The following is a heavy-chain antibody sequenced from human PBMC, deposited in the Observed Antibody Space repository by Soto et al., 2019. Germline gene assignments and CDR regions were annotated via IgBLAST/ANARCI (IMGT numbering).Heavy chain of an antibody. D-gene: IGHD3-10*01. J-gene: IGHJ5*02. CDR1: GYTFTSYA. CDR2: INAGNGNT. V-gene: IGHV1-3*01. Sequence: ASVKVSCKASGYTFTSYAMHWVRQAPGQRLEWMGWINAGNGNTKYSQKFQGRVTITRDTSASTAYMELSSLRSEDTAVYYCARDLWTGNWFDPWGQGTLVTVSS. CDR3: ARDLWTGNWFDP.